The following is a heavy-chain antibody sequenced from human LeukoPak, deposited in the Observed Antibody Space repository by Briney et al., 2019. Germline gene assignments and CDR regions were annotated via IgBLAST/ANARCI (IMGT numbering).Heavy chain of an antibody. D-gene: IGHD6-25*01. J-gene: IGHJ4*02. CDR3: ARGFVAASDFDY. Sequence: GASVKVSCKASGGTFSSYAISWVRQAPGQGLEWMGGIIPISGTANYAQKFQGRVTITADESTSTAYMELSSLRSEDTAVYYCARGFVAASDFDYWGQGTLVTVSS. CDR1: GGTFSSYA. V-gene: IGHV1-69*13. CDR2: IIPISGTA.